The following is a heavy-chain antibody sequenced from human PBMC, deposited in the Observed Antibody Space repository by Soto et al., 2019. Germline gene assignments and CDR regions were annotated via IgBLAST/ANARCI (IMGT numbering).Heavy chain of an antibody. Sequence: QPGGSLRLSCAASGFTFSSYGMHWVRQAPGKGLEWVAVISYDGSNKYYADSVKGRFTISRDNSKNTLYLQMNSLRAEDTAVYYCARPRFGELFDAFDIWGQGTMVTVSS. V-gene: IGHV3-30*03. CDR2: ISYDGSNK. CDR3: ARPRFGELFDAFDI. D-gene: IGHD3-10*02. CDR1: GFTFSSYG. J-gene: IGHJ3*02.